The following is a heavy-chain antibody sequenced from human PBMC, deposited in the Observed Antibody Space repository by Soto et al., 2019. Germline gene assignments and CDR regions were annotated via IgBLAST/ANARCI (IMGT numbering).Heavy chain of an antibody. CDR2: IWYDGSNK. CDR1: GFTFSSYG. J-gene: IGHJ4*02. CDR3: ARNQVPVVVTANFDY. Sequence: GGSLRLSCAASGFTFSSYGMHWVRQAPGKGLEWVAVIWYDGSNKYYADSVKGRFTISRDNSKNTLYLQMNSLRAEDTAVYYCARNQVPVVVTANFDYWGQGTLVTVS. D-gene: IGHD2-21*02. V-gene: IGHV3-33*01.